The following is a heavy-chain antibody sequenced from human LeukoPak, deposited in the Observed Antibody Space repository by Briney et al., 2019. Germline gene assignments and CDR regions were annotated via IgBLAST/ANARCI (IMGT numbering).Heavy chain of an antibody. Sequence: GGSLRLSCAASGFTFSSYAMHWVRQAPGKGLEWVAVISYDGSNKYYADSVKGRFTISRDNSKNTLYLQMNSLRAEDTAVYYCARAYSSGWYRAFDYRGQGALVTVSS. J-gene: IGHJ4*02. CDR3: ARAYSSGWYRAFDY. V-gene: IGHV3-30-3*01. D-gene: IGHD6-19*01. CDR1: GFTFSSYA. CDR2: ISYDGSNK.